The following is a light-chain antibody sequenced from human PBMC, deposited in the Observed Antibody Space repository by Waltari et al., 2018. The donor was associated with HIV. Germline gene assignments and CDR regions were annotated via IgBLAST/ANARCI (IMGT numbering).Light chain of an antibody. CDR3: AAWDDSLNAYV. Sequence: QSVLIQPPSSSGSPGQRVTISCSGRSSHVGSTTVHWYQHLPGVAPKLLIPNDDERPSGVPDRFSGSKSGTSASLAISGLQSEDEGDYYCAAWDDSLNAYVFGTGTTVTVL. CDR1: SSHVGSTT. V-gene: IGLV1-44*01. J-gene: IGLJ1*01. CDR2: NDD.